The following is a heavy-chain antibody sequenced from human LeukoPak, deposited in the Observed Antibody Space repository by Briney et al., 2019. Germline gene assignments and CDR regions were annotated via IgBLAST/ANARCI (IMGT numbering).Heavy chain of an antibody. CDR1: GFTFSSYG. J-gene: IGHJ4*02. CDR3: AKDRQRFIVGASGGLAGFDY. Sequence: GGSLRLSCAASGFTFSSYGMHWVRQAPGKGLEWVALISYDGSNKYYVDSVKGRFTISRDNSKNTLYLQMNSLRAEDTAVYYCAKDRQRFIVGASGGLAGFDYWGLGTLVTVSP. V-gene: IGHV3-30*18. CDR2: ISYDGSNK. D-gene: IGHD1-26*01.